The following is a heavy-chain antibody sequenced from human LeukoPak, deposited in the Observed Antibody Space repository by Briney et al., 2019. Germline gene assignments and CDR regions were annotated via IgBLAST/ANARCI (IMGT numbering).Heavy chain of an antibody. CDR3: ARLGIITAAGSNDY. D-gene: IGHD6-13*01. CDR1: GFTFSSYG. CDR2: ISYSGDTI. V-gene: IGHV3-48*04. Sequence: GGSLRLSCAASGFTFSSYGMHWVRQAPGKGLEWVSYISYSGDTIYYADSVKGRFTVSRDNAKNSLYLQMNSLRAEDTAVYYCARLGIITAAGSNDYWGQGTLVTVSS. J-gene: IGHJ4*02.